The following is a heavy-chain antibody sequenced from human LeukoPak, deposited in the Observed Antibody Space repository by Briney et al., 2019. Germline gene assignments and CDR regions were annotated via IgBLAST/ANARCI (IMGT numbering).Heavy chain of an antibody. CDR3: AKVGLYYDSSGYYDY. J-gene: IGHJ4*02. CDR2: ISWNSGSI. CDR1: GFTFDDYA. V-gene: IGHV3-9*01. Sequence: GGSLRLSCAASGFTFDDYAMHWVRQAPGKGLEWVSDISWNSGSIGYADSVKGRFTISRDNAKNSLYLQMNSLRAEDTALYYCAKVGLYYDSSGYYDYWGQGTLVTVSS. D-gene: IGHD3-22*01.